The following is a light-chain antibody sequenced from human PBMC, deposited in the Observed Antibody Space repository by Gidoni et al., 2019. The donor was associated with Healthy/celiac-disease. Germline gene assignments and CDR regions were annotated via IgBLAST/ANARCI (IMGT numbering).Light chain of an antibody. CDR1: SLRSYY. CDR3: NSRDSSGNHVV. J-gene: IGLJ2*01. Sequence: SSELTQDPAVSVAWGQTVRITCQGDSLRSYYASWYKQKPGQAPVLVIYGKNNRPSGIPDRFAGSSSGNTASLTITGAQAEDEADYYCNSRDSSGNHVVFGGGTKLTVL. V-gene: IGLV3-19*01. CDR2: GKN.